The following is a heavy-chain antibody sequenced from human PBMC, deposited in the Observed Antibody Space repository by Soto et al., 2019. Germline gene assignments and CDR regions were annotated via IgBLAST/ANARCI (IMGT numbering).Heavy chain of an antibody. CDR1: GYSISSGYY. Sequence: TSETLSLTCAVSGYSISSGYYWGWIRQPPGKGLEWIGSIYHSGSTYYNPSLKSRVTISVDTSKNQFSLKLSSVTAADTAVYYCARDRVVVAATALYYYYGMDVWGQGTTVTVSS. V-gene: IGHV4-38-2*02. CDR2: IYHSGST. CDR3: ARDRVVVAATALYYYYGMDV. D-gene: IGHD2-15*01. J-gene: IGHJ6*02.